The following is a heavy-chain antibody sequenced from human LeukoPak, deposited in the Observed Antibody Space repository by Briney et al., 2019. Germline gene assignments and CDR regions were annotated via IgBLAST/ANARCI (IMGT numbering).Heavy chain of an antibody. CDR3: ASMGDNYYDSRRGNYYYGMDV. D-gene: IGHD3-22*01. V-gene: IGHV5-51*01. Sequence: GESLKISCQGSGYTFTNYWIGWVRQMPGKGLEWMGIIHPGDSDTRYNPSFQGQVTISADKSISTAYLQWSSLKASDTAMYYCASMGDNYYDSRRGNYYYGMDVWGQGTTVTVSS. CDR2: IHPGDSDT. CDR1: GYTFTNYW. J-gene: IGHJ6*02.